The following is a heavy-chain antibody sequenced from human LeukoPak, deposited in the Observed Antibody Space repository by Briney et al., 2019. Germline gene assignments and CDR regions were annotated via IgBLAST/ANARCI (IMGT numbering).Heavy chain of an antibody. CDR1: GYSISSGYY. CDR3: ARAPGFDYFDY. V-gene: IGHV4-38-2*01. CDR2: IYHSGST. Sequence: SETLSLTCAVSGYSISSGYYLGWIRQPPGRGLEWIGSIYHSGSTYYNPSLKSRVTISVDTSKNQFSLKLSSVTAADTAVYYCARAPGFDYFDYWGQGTLVTVSS. J-gene: IGHJ4*02.